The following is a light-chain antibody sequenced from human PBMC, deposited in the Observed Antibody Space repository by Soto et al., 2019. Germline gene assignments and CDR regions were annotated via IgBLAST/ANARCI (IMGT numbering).Light chain of an antibody. CDR2: GAS. V-gene: IGKV3-20*01. CDR3: QRYGNSPPFT. CDR1: QRVSSSY. J-gene: IGKJ2*01. Sequence: EIVLTQSPGTLSLSPGERATLSCRASQRVSSSYLAWYQQKPGQAPRLLIYGASSRATGIPDRFSGSGSGTDFTLTISRLEPEDFAVYFCQRYGNSPPFTFGQGTKVDIE.